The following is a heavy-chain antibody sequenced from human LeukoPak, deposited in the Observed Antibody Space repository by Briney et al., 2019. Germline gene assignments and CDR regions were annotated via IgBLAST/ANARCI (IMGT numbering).Heavy chain of an antibody. Sequence: GGSLRLSCAASGFTVSSNHMSWVRQAPAKGLEWVSVIYSGGSTDYADSVKGRFTISRDILKNTLYLQMNSLRAEDTAVYYCARGPAGYNWGQGTLVTVSS. V-gene: IGHV3-53*01. J-gene: IGHJ4*02. CDR2: IYSGGST. CDR1: GFTVSSNH. CDR3: ARGPAGYN. D-gene: IGHD1-1*01.